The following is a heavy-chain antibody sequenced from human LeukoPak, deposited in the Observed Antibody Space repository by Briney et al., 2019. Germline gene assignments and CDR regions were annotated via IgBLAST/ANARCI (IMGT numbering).Heavy chain of an antibody. Sequence: TETLSLTCTVSGGSISSSSYYWGWIRQPPGKGLEWIGSIYYSGSTYYNPSLKSRVTISVDTSKNQFSLKLSSVTAADAAVYYCARGYGDNWFDPWGQGTLVTVSS. CDR1: GGSISSSSYY. V-gene: IGHV4-39*07. CDR3: ARGYGDNWFDP. J-gene: IGHJ5*02. CDR2: IYYSGST. D-gene: IGHD4-17*01.